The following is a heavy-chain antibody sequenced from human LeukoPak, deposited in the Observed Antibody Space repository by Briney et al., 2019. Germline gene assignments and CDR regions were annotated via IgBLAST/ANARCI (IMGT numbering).Heavy chain of an antibody. Sequence: GGSLRLSCAASGFTFSSYAMSWVRQAPGKGLEWVSAISGSGGSTYYADSVKGRFTISRDNSKNTLYLQMNSLRAEDTAVYYCAKASRTYYDFWSGPGDWFDPWGQGTLVTVSS. V-gene: IGHV3-23*01. CDR3: AKASRTYYDFWSGPGDWFDP. CDR1: GFTFSSYA. J-gene: IGHJ5*02. D-gene: IGHD3-3*01. CDR2: ISGSGGST.